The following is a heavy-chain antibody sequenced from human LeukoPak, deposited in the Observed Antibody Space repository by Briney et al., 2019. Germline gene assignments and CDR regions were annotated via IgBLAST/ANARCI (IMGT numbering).Heavy chain of an antibody. CDR2: IIPIFGTA. CDR1: GYTFTSYG. CDR3: ARDRYDSSGYYKD. J-gene: IGHJ4*02. D-gene: IGHD3-22*01. V-gene: IGHV1-69*05. Sequence: SVKVSCKASGYTFTSYGISWLRQAPGQGLEWMGRIIPIFGTANYAQKFQGRVTITTDESTSTAYMELSSLRSEDTAVYYCARDRYDSSGYYKDWGQGTLVTVSS.